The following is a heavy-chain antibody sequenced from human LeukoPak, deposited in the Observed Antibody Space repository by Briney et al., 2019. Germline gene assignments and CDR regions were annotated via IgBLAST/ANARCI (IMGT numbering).Heavy chain of an antibody. CDR3: ASRLRERFDS. D-gene: IGHD5-12*01. CDR1: GYSFPNYW. J-gene: IGHJ4*02. CDR2: LYPGDSDT. V-gene: IGHV5-51*01. Sequence: GQSLKISCKGSGYSFPNYWIGWVRQMPGKGLEWLGILYPGDSDTRYSPSFQGQVTISADKSISTAYLQWSSLKASDTAMYYCASRLRERFDSWGQGTLVTVSS.